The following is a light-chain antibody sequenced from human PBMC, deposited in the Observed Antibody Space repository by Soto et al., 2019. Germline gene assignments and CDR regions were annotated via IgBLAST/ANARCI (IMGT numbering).Light chain of an antibody. CDR2: DVS. Sequence: QSALTQPRSVSGSPGQSVTISCTGTSSDVGGYNYVSWYQQHPGKAPKLMIYDVSKRPSGVPDRFSGSKSGNTASLTISGLQAEDEADYYCFSYAGSYTYFFGTGTKLTVL. CDR3: FSYAGSYTYF. CDR1: SSDVGGYNY. J-gene: IGLJ1*01. V-gene: IGLV2-11*01.